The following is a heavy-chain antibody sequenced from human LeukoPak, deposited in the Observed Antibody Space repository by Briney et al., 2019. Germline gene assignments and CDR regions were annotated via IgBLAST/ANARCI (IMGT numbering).Heavy chain of an antibody. CDR1: GGSFSNYY. J-gene: IGHJ4*02. CDR3: ARLSGSSSWYTPVSFDY. Sequence: SQTLSLTCAVYGGSFSNYYWSWIRQSPGKGLEWIGEINHSGSTNYNPSLTSRVTISVDTSKNQFSLKLNSVTAADTAVYYCARLSGSSSWYTPVSFDYWGQGTLVTVSS. CDR2: INHSGST. V-gene: IGHV4-34*01. D-gene: IGHD6-13*01.